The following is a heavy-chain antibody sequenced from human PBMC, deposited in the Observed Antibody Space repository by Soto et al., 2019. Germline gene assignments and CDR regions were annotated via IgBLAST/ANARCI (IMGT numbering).Heavy chain of an antibody. J-gene: IGHJ4*02. CDR3: ARIPESYDSSGYYIDY. V-gene: IGHV1-69*06. Sequence: SVKVSCKASGGSFSSLVISWLRQAPGQGPEWMGGIIPIFGTANYAQKFQGRVTITADKSTSTAYMELSSLRSEDTAVYYCARIPESYDSSGYYIDYWGQGTLVTVSS. D-gene: IGHD3-22*01. CDR1: GGSFSSLV. CDR2: IIPIFGTA.